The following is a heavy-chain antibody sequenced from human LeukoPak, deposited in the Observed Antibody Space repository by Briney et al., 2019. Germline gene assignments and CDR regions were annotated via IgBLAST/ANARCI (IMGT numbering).Heavy chain of an antibody. J-gene: IGHJ4*02. V-gene: IGHV4-34*01. Sequence: SETLSLTCAVYGGSFSGYYWSWIRQPPGKGLEWIGEINHSGSTNYNPSLKSRVTISVDTSKNQFSLKLSSVTAADTAVYYCAAGGGSYYVHYWGQGTLVTVSS. CDR2: INHSGST. CDR3: AAGGGSYYVHY. CDR1: GGSFSGYY. D-gene: IGHD1-26*01.